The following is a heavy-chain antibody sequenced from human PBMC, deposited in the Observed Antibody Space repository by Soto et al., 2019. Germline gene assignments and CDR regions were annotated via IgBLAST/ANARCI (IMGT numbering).Heavy chain of an antibody. CDR3: ARARGYSGYVQYNWFDP. Sequence: ASETLSLTCTVSGGSISSYYWSWIRQPPGKGLEWIGNIYYSGSTNYNPSLKSRVTISVDTSKNQFSLKLSSVTAADTAVYYCARARGYSGYVQYNWFDPWGQGTLVTVSS. CDR1: GGSISSYY. V-gene: IGHV4-59*01. D-gene: IGHD5-12*01. J-gene: IGHJ5*02. CDR2: IYYSGST.